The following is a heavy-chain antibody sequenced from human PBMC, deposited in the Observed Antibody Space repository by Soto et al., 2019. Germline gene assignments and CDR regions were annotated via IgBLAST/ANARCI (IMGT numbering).Heavy chain of an antibody. D-gene: IGHD2-2*01. V-gene: IGHV3-23*01. CDR2: VTASGENR. Sequence: GGPLRLSCGASGLTFSSYAMGWVRQAPGKGLEWVSTVTASGENRYYVDSVKGRFTISRDNSKKTLYLQMNSLRAEDTAVYFCAKGVPAAFSPQLAAFDIWGQGTLVTVSS. J-gene: IGHJ3*02. CDR3: AKGVPAAFSPQLAAFDI. CDR1: GLTFSSYA.